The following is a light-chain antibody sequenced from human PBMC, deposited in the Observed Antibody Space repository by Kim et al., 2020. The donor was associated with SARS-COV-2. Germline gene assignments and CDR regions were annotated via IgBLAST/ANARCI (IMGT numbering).Light chain of an antibody. J-gene: IGKJ5*01. CDR1: QSVSSN. CDR3: QQYNNWPIT. CDR2: DAS. Sequence: VSPGERATLSCRASQSVSSNLAWYQQKPGQAPRLLIYDASTRATGIPARFSGSGSGTELTLTISSLQSEDFAVYYCQQYNNWPITFGQGTRLEIK. V-gene: IGKV3-15*01.